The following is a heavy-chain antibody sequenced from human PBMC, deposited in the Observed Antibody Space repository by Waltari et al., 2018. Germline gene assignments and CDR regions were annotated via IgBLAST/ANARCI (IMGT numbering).Heavy chain of an antibody. CDR1: GGTLSSYA. Sequence: QVQLVQSGAAVKKPGSSVKVSCKASGGTLSSYAIPWVRQAPGQGLEWTGKVMPFFGTTNYAQRTQVNVTITAGESTSTDNMKLSSLRSEGTAVYYYAGDEYSSGWYYYYYGMDVWGQGTTVTVSS. D-gene: IGHD6-19*01. CDR2: VMPFFGTT. CDR3: AGDEYSSGWYYYYYGMDV. J-gene: IGHJ6*02. V-gene: IGHV1-69*15.